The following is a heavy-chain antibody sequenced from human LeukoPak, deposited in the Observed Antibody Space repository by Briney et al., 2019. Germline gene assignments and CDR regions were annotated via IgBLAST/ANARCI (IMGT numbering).Heavy chain of an antibody. J-gene: IGHJ5*02. CDR1: GGSFSGYY. V-gene: IGHV4-34*01. Sequence: SETLSLTCAVYGGSFSGYYWSWIRQPPGKGLEWIGEINHSGSTNYNPSLKSRVTISVDTSKNQFSLKLSSVTAADKAVYYCAVGGRGYCSSTSCYRDPFSFDPWGQGTLVTVSS. CDR2: INHSGST. D-gene: IGHD2-2*01. CDR3: AVGGRGYCSSTSCYRDPFSFDP.